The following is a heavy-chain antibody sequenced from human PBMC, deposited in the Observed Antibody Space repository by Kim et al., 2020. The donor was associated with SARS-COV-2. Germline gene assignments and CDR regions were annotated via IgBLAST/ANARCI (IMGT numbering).Heavy chain of an antibody. J-gene: IGHJ5*02. CDR1: GGSISSYY. V-gene: IGHV4-59*08. CDR3: ARITMVRGRGGWFDP. D-gene: IGHD3-10*01. Sequence: SETLSLTCTVSGGSISSYYWSWIRQPPGKGLEGMGYTIYSGGTNKNPSLKSRVTISEDTSKNQFSLKLSPVTAADTAVYYCARITMVRGRGGWFDPWGQGTLVTVSS. CDR2: TIYSGGT.